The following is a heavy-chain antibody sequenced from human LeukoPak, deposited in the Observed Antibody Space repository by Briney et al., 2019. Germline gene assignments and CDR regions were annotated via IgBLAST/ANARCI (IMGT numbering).Heavy chain of an antibody. V-gene: IGHV3-66*02. CDR3: AKDRGYSYGCLDY. Sequence: GGSLRLSCAASGFTVSSNYMSWVRQAPGKGLEWVSVIYSGGSTYYADSVKGRFTISRDNSKNTLYLQMNSLRAEDTAVYYCAKDRGYSYGCLDYWGQGTLVTVSS. CDR1: GFTVSSNY. D-gene: IGHD5-18*01. J-gene: IGHJ4*02. CDR2: IYSGGST.